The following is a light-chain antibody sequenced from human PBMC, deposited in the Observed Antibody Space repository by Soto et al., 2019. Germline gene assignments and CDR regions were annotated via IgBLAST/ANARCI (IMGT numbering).Light chain of an antibody. CDR3: QQHESDSPVT. J-gene: IGKJ4*01. V-gene: IGKV1-5*01. CDR1: QSVSYC. CDR2: DAS. Sequence: DIQMTQSPSTLSASVGDRVTMTCRASQSVSYCLAWYQQKPGRAPKLLIYDASSLQSGVPSRFSGTGSGTDFTLTINSLQPDDFATYYCQQHESDSPVTFGGGTKVDIK.